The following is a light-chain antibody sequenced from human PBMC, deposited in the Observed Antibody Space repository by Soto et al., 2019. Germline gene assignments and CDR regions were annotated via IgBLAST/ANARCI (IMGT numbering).Light chain of an antibody. CDR1: QSVSSSY. CDR2: GAS. V-gene: IGKV3-20*01. Sequence: EIVLTQSPCTLSLSRGERATLSCRASQSVSSSYLAWYQQKPGQAPRLLIYGASSRATGIPDRFSGSGSGTDFTLTISRLEPEDFAVYYCQQYGSSSWTFGQGTKVDI. J-gene: IGKJ1*01. CDR3: QQYGSSSWT.